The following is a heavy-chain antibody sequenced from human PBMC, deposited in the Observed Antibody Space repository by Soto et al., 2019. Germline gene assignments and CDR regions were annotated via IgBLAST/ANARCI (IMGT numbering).Heavy chain of an antibody. D-gene: IGHD3-22*01. Sequence: GGSLRLSCAASGFTFSSYAMHWVRQAPGKGLEWVAVISYDGSNKYYADSVKGRFTISRDNSKNTLYLQMNSLRAEDTAVYYCARDTYYYDSSGYHYYFDYWGQGTLVTVSS. CDR3: ARDTYYYDSSGYHYYFDY. CDR2: ISYDGSNK. J-gene: IGHJ4*02. V-gene: IGHV3-30-3*01. CDR1: GFTFSSYA.